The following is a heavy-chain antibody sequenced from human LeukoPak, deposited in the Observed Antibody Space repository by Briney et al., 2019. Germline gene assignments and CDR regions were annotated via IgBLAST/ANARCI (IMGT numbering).Heavy chain of an antibody. CDR2: IKQDGSEK. CDR1: GFKFSSYW. V-gene: IGHV3-7*03. Sequence: GSLRLSCAASGFKFSSYWMNWVRQAPGKGLEWVANIKQDGSEKYYVDSVKGRFTISRDNAKNPLYLQMNSLRAEDTAVYYCASGGYSFFYWGQGTLVTVSS. D-gene: IGHD5-18*01. J-gene: IGHJ4*02. CDR3: ASGGYSFFY.